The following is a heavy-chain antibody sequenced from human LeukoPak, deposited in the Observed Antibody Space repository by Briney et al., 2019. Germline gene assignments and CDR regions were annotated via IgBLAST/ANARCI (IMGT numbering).Heavy chain of an antibody. V-gene: IGHV1-24*01. CDR3: ATVGYSYGYFFDY. D-gene: IGHD5-18*01. Sequence: EASVKVSCKVSGYTLTELSMHWVRQAPGKGLEWMGGFDPEDGETIYAQKFQGRVTMTEDTSTDTAYMKLSSLRSEDTAVYYCATVGYSYGYFFDYWGQGTLVTVSS. CDR1: GYTLTELS. CDR2: FDPEDGET. J-gene: IGHJ4*02.